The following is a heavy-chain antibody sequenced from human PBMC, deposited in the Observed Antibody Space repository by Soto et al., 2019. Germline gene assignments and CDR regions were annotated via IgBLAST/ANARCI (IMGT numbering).Heavy chain of an antibody. V-gene: IGHV5-51*01. J-gene: IGHJ3*02. CDR3: ARVREPITMIVVRAFDI. CDR1: GYSFTSYW. CDR2: IYPGDSDT. D-gene: IGHD3-22*01. Sequence: PGESLKISCKGSGYSFTSYWIGWVRQMPGKGLEWMGIIYPGDSDTRYSPSFQGQVTISADKSISTAYLQWSSLKASDTAMYYCARVREPITMIVVRAFDIWGQGTMVTVSS.